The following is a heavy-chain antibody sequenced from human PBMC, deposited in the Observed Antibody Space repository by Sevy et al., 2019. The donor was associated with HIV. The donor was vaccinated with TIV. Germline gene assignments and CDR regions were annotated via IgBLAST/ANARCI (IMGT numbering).Heavy chain of an antibody. CDR3: TRDYGIGQWLTRASLPRFDY. CDR1: GFTFGDYA. CDR2: IRSKAYGGTT. J-gene: IGHJ4*02. D-gene: IGHD6-19*01. V-gene: IGHV3-49*03. Sequence: GVSLRLSCTASGFTFGDYAMSWFRQAPGKGLEWVGFIRSKAYGGTTEYAASVKGRFTISRDDSKSIAYLQMNSLKTEDTAVYYCTRDYGIGQWLTRASLPRFDYWGQGTLVTVSS.